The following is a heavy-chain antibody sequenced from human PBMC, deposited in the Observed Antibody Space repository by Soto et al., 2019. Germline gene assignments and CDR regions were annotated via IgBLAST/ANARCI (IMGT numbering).Heavy chain of an antibody. V-gene: IGHV1-69*06. J-gene: IGHJ4*02. Sequence: QMQLVQSGAEVKHPGSSVKVSCKASGGTLSSFINYPINWVRQAPGQGLEWLGGIVPNVGTVNYAQKFQGRVTITADKSTGTAYMEVSSLRSEDTALYYCARRDTSGFLRYFDNWGQGTLVTVSS. CDR2: IVPNVGTV. D-gene: IGHD3-3*01. CDR1: GGTLSSFINYP. CDR3: ARRDTSGFLRYFDN.